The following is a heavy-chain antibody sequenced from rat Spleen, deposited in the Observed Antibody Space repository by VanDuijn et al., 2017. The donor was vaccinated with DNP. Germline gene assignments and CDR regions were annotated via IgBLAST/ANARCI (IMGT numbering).Heavy chain of an antibody. CDR1: RITFSDHN. D-gene: IGHD1-11*01. Sequence: EVQLVESGGGLVQPGRSLRLSCSVSRITFSDHNMAWVRQAPKKGLEWVASISTGGFNTYYLDTVRGRFTIARDNAKNTLCLRMDSLRSEDTATYYCTRHGGAGPYFDYWGQGVMVTVSS. J-gene: IGHJ2*01. CDR2: ISTGGFNT. V-gene: IGHV5-25*01. CDR3: TRHGGAGPYFDY.